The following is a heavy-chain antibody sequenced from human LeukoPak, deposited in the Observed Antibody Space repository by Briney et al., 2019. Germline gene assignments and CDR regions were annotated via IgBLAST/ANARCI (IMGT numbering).Heavy chain of an antibody. CDR2: ISAYNGNT. D-gene: IGHD5-18*01. CDR1: GYTFTSYG. Sequence: GASVKVSCKASGYTFTSYGISWVRQAPGQGLEWMGWISAYNGNTNYAQKLQGRVTMTTDTSTSTAYMELRSLRSDDTAVYYCARHIRRSTWIQLWFKIDYWGQGTLVTVSS. V-gene: IGHV1-18*01. CDR3: ARHIRRSTWIQLWFKIDY. J-gene: IGHJ4*02.